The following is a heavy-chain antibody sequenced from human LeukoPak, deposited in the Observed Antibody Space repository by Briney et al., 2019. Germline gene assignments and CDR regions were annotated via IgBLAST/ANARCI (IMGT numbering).Heavy chain of an antibody. CDR1: GFTFSSYW. CDR3: AREVPGGMGDF. CDR2: IEQNESEK. J-gene: IGHJ4*02. Sequence: GGSLRLSCAASGFTFSSYWMSWVRQAPGKGLEWVANIEQNESEKFYVDSVKGRFTISRDNAKNSLYLQMSSLRPEDTAVYYCAREVPGGMGDFWGQGTLVTVSS. V-gene: IGHV3-7*01. D-gene: IGHD2-21*01.